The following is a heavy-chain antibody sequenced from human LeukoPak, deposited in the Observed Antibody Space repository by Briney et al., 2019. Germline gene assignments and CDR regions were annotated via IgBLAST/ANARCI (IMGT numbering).Heavy chain of an antibody. CDR1: GGSISSYY. CDR2: IYYSGST. V-gene: IGHV4-59*08. CDR3: ARHLGGIAAAGTIASYFDY. Sequence: PSETLSLTCTVSGGSISSYYWSWIRQPPGKGLEWIGYIYYSGSTNYNPSLKSRVTISVDTSKNQFSLKLSSVTAADTAVYYCARHLGGIAAAGTIASYFDYWGQGTLVTVSS. D-gene: IGHD6-13*01. J-gene: IGHJ4*02.